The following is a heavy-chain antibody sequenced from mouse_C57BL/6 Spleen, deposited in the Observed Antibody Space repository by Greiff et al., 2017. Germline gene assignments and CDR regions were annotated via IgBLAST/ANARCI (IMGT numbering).Heavy chain of an antibody. CDR1: GFTFSSYA. CDR3: ARDYYYCPDY. D-gene: IGHD1-1*01. Sequence: EVMLVESGGGLVKPGGSLKLSCAASGFTFSSYAMSWVRQTPEKRLEWVATISDGGSYTYYPDNVKGRFTISRDNAKNNLYLQMSHLKSEDTAMYYCARDYYYCPDYWGQGTTLTVSS. CDR2: ISDGGSYT. V-gene: IGHV5-4*01. J-gene: IGHJ2*01.